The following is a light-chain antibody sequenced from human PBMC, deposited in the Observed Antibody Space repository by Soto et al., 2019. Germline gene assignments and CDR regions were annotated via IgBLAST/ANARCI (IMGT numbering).Light chain of an antibody. J-gene: IGKJ1*01. V-gene: IGKV1-39*01. CDR2: GVS. CDR3: QQSYNSPLT. CDR1: QNISRF. Sequence: DITMTQTPSALSASVGDRITITCXSSQNISRFLNWYQQKQGRTPNLLIYGVSTLQVGVPSRFSGSGFGTDFSLTISSLQPADFGTYFCQQSYNSPLTFAQGSKVDI.